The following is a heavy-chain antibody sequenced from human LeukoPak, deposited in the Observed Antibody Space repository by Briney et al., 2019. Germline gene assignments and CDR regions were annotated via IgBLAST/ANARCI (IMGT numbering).Heavy chain of an antibody. Sequence: PGGSLRLSCAASGFTVSSNYMTWVRQAPGKGLEWVSVIYSGGSTYYADSVKGRFTISRDNSKNTLYLQMNSLRAKDTAVYYCARYPVGAGLPDALDIWGQGTMVTVSS. CDR1: GFTVSSNY. CDR2: IYSGGST. D-gene: IGHD1-26*01. J-gene: IGHJ3*02. CDR3: ARYPVGAGLPDALDI. V-gene: IGHV3-66*01.